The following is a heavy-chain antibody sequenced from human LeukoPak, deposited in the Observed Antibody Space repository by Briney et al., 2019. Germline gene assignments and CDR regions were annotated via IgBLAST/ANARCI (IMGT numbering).Heavy chain of an antibody. D-gene: IGHD4-17*01. V-gene: IGHV4-34*01. CDR1: GGSLSGYY. J-gene: IGHJ4*02. Sequence: SETLSLTCAVYGGSLSGYYWSWIRQPPGKGLEWIGEINHSGSTNYNPSLKSRVTISVDTSKNQFSLKLSSVTAEDTAVYYCARVSPNTVTTLQYFDYWGQGTLVTVSS. CDR3: ARVSPNTVTTLQYFDY. CDR2: INHSGST.